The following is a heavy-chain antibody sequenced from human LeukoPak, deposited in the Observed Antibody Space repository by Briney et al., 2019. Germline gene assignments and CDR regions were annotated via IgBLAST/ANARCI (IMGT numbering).Heavy chain of an antibody. D-gene: IGHD5-18*01. V-gene: IGHV3-23*01. J-gene: IGHJ4*02. CDR2: ISGSGGST. CDR1: GFTFSSYA. Sequence: GGSLRLSCAASGFTFSSYAMSWVHQAPGKGLEWVSAISGSGGSTYYADSVKGRFTISRDNSKNTLYLQMNSLRAEDTAVYYCAKDRSGYSYIEYYFDYWGQGTLVTVSS. CDR3: AKDRSGYSYIEYYFDY.